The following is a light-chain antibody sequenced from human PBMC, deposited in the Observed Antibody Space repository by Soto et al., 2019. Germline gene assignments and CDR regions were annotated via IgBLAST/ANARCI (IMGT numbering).Light chain of an antibody. V-gene: IGLV2-14*01. CDR3: SSYTSSSLYV. Sequence: QSVLTQPSSVCGSPGQSITISCTGTSSDVGGFNYVSWYQQLPGKAPKLMIYDVSDRPSGVSNRFSGSKSGNTASLTISGLQAEDEADYYCSSYTSSSLYVFGTGTKVTVL. J-gene: IGLJ1*01. CDR2: DVS. CDR1: SSDVGGFNY.